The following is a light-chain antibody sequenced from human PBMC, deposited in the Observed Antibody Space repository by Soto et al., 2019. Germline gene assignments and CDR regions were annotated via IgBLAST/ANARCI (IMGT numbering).Light chain of an antibody. CDR2: GAP. V-gene: IGKV3-15*01. Sequence: EIVMTHSPAPLFVSPGGKATLSCRASQRVNTHLAWYQQRAGQAPRLPIYGAPPRATGTPARFSGSGSGTEFTLPISSLQSEDFAVYYRQQYNNWTQTFGQGTKVDIK. CDR1: QRVNTH. J-gene: IGKJ1*01. CDR3: QQYNNWTQT.